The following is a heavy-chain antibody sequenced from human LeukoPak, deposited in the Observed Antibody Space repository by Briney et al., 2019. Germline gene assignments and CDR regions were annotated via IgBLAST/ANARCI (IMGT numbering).Heavy chain of an antibody. J-gene: IGHJ4*02. CDR3: ASGGYSYGFDY. CDR2: IYHNGNT. V-gene: IGHV4-30-2*01. CDR1: GGSISSGGYY. Sequence: SETLSLTCTVSGGSISSGGYYWSWIRQHPEKGLEWIGYIYHNGNTYYSPSLKSRVTISVDRSKNQLSLKLSSVTAADTAMYYCASGGYSYGFDYWGQGTLVTVSS. D-gene: IGHD5-18*01.